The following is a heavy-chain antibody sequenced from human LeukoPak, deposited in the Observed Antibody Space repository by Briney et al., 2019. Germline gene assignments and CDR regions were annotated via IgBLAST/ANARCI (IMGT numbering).Heavy chain of an antibody. CDR2: IYYSGST. V-gene: IGHV4-30-4*08. J-gene: IGHJ4*02. CDR1: GGSISSGDYY. D-gene: IGHD3-16*02. CDR3: ARVVADLSTYFDY. Sequence: SQTLSLTCTVSGGSISSGDYYWSWVRQPPGKGLEWIGYIYYSGSTYYNPSLKSRVTISVDTSKNQYSLKLSSVTAADTAVYYCARVVADLSTYFDYWGQGTLVTVSS.